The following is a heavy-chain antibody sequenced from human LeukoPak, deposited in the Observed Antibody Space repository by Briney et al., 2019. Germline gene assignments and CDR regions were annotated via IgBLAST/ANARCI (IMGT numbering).Heavy chain of an antibody. CDR2: ISGSGGST. CDR1: GFTFSSHA. Sequence: GGSPRLSCAVSGFTFSSHAMSWVRQAPGKGLEWVSVISGSGGSTYYADSVKGRFTTSRNNSKNTLYLQMNSLRAEDTAVYYCAKALRAYCGGDCIRDYWGQGTLVTVSS. J-gene: IGHJ4*02. V-gene: IGHV3-23*01. CDR3: AKALRAYCGGDCIRDY. D-gene: IGHD2-21*02.